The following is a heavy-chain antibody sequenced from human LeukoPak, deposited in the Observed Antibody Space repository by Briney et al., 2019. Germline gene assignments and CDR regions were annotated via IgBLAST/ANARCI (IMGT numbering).Heavy chain of an antibody. CDR3: ARDPFGSNAFDI. J-gene: IGHJ3*02. Sequence: SETLSLTCAVYGGSFSGYYWSWIRQPPGKGLEWIGEINHGGSTNYNPSLKSRVTISVDTSNNQFSLRLSSVTAADTAVYYCARDPFGSNAFDIWGQGTVVAVSS. D-gene: IGHD3-10*01. CDR1: GGSFSGYY. CDR2: INHGGST. V-gene: IGHV4-34*01.